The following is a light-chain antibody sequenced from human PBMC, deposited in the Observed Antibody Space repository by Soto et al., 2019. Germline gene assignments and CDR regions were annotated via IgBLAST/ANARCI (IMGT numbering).Light chain of an antibody. CDR1: QSVSRSY. CDR2: GAS. Sequence: EIVLTQSPGTLSLSPGERATLSCRASQSVSRSYLAWYQQKPGQAPRLLIYGASSRATGIPDRFSGSGSGTDFTLTISRLEPEDFAVYYCQKYGSSAYTFGQGTKLEIQ. J-gene: IGKJ2*01. CDR3: QKYGSSAYT. V-gene: IGKV3-20*01.